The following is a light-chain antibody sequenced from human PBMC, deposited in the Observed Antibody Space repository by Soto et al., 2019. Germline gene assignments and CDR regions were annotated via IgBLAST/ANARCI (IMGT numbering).Light chain of an antibody. V-gene: IGLV2-11*01. CDR2: EVS. CDR3: CSYAGSYSWV. J-gene: IGLJ3*02. Sequence: QSVLTQPRSVSGSPGQSVTISCTGTSSDVGAYNYVSWYQHHPGKAPKVMIYEVSERPSGVPDRFSGSKSDNKASLTISGLQAEDEADYYCCSYAGSYSWVFGGGTKLTVL. CDR1: SSDVGAYNY.